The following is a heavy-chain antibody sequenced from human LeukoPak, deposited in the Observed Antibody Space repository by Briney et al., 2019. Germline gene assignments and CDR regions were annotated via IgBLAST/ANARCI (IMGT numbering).Heavy chain of an antibody. Sequence: GGSLRLSCAASGFAFSSQAMGWVRQAPGKGLEWVSVISDSGDITYYADSVKGRFTISRDNSKNTLYLQMISLRAEDTAVYYCAKDARRTDGWYFFDHWGQGTLVTVSS. D-gene: IGHD6-19*01. CDR3: AKDARRTDGWYFFDH. CDR2: ISDSGDIT. V-gene: IGHV3-23*01. J-gene: IGHJ4*02. CDR1: GFAFSSQA.